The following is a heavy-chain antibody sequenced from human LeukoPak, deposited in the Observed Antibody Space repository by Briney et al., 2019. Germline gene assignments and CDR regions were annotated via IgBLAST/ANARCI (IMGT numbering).Heavy chain of an antibody. CDR1: GFTFSTYW. D-gene: IGHD3-3*01. V-gene: IGHV3-7*01. Sequence: GESLRLSCAASGFTFSTYWMSWVRQAPGKGLEWVANIKQDGSEKYYVDSVKGRFTISRDNAKNSLYLQMNTLRPEDTAVYYCARERQNKDFWSGGDYWGQGTRVTVSS. J-gene: IGHJ4*02. CDR2: IKQDGSEK. CDR3: ARERQNKDFWSGGDY.